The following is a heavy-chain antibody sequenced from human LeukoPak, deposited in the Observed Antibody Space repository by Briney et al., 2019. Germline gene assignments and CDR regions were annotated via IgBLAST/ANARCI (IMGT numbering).Heavy chain of an antibody. CDR1: GFTFSSYW. J-gene: IGHJ4*02. CDR2: IKKDGSEK. Sequence: GGSLRLSCAASGFTFSSYWMSWVRQAPGKGLEWVANIKKDGSEKYYVDSVKGRFTISRDNAKTSLYLQMISLRAEDTAVYYCARHLSGVTGYTYGRGIDYWGQGTLVTVSS. V-gene: IGHV3-7*01. CDR3: ARHLSGVTGYTYGRGIDY. D-gene: IGHD5-18*01.